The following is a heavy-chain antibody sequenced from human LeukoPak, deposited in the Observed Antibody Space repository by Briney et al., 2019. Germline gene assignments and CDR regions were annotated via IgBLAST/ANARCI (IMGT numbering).Heavy chain of an antibody. J-gene: IGHJ6*04. CDR3: AELGITMIGGV. CDR2: ISRSGSII. Sequence: GGSLRLSCAPSGFTFSRYEMNWVREAPGKGVEWVSYISRSGSIIYYADSVKGRFTISRDNAKNSLYLQMNSLRTEDTAVYYCAELGITMIGGVWGKGTTVTICS. CDR1: GFTFSRYE. V-gene: IGHV3-48*03. D-gene: IGHD3-10*02.